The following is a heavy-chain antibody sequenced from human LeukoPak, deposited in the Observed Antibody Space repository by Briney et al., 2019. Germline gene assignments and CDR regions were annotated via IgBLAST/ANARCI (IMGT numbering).Heavy chain of an antibody. Sequence: GGSLRLSCTACGFTFGDYAMSWVRQAPGKGLEWVGFIRSKAYGGTTEYAASVKGRFTISRDDSKSIAYLQMNSLKTEDTAVYYCTRVPPHDSSGSYYWGQGTLVTVSS. CDR2: IRSKAYGGTT. D-gene: IGHD3-22*01. CDR1: GFTFGDYA. CDR3: TRVPPHDSSGSYY. V-gene: IGHV3-49*04. J-gene: IGHJ4*02.